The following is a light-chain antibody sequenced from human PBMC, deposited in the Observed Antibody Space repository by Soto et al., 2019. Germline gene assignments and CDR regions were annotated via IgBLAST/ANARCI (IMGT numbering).Light chain of an antibody. CDR1: SSDVGGYNY. Sequence: QSALTQPPSASGSPGQSVTISCTGTSSDVGGYNYVSWYQQHPGKAPKLMIYEVSKRPSGVPDRFSGSKSGNTASLTVSRLQAEDEADYYCISYTDRQSYLFGTGTKVTVL. V-gene: IGLV2-8*01. CDR3: ISYTDRQSYL. J-gene: IGLJ1*01. CDR2: EVS.